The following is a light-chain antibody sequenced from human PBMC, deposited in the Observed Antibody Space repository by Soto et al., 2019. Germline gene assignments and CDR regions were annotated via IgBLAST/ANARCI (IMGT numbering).Light chain of an antibody. Sequence: DIQMNQSPSTLSASVGDGVAITCRASQNINTWLAWYQQKPGKAPKLLIYKASSLESGVPSRFSGSGSGTEFTLTISSLQPDDFATYYCQQYNSYPLTFGGGTKVDIK. CDR1: QNINTW. V-gene: IGKV1-5*03. CDR3: QQYNSYPLT. CDR2: KAS. J-gene: IGKJ4*01.